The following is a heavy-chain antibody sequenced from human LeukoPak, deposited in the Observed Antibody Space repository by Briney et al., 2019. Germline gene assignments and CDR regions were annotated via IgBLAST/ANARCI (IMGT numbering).Heavy chain of an antibody. V-gene: IGHV3-7*01. CDR1: GFTLSNYW. Sequence: GGSLRLSCAVSGFTLSNYWMSWVRQAPGKGLEWVANIKQDGSETYYVDSVKGQFTISRDNAKSSVYLQMNSLRVEDTAVYFCVSTMTFDYWGQGTLVTVSS. J-gene: IGHJ4*02. CDR2: IKQDGSET. CDR3: VSTMTFDY. D-gene: IGHD3-22*01.